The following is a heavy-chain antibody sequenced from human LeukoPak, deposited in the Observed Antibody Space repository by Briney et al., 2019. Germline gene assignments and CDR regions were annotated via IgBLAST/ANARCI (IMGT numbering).Heavy chain of an antibody. V-gene: IGHV5-51*01. CDR1: GYSFTSYW. D-gene: IGHD1-14*01. Sequence: GESLKISWKGSGYSFTSYWIGWVRQMPGKGLEWMGIIYPGDSDTRYSPSFQGQVTISAAKSISTAYLQWSSLKASDTAMYYCARVRRYSNYYYYYMDVWGKGTTVTVSS. J-gene: IGHJ6*03. CDR2: IYPGDSDT. CDR3: ARVRRYSNYYYYYMDV.